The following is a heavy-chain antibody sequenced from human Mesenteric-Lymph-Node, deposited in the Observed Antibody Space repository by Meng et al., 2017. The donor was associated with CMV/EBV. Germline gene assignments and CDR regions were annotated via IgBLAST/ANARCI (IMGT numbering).Heavy chain of an antibody. V-gene: IGHV3-23*03. CDR3: ARLGYCSSTTCYAPYYYGMDV. CDR1: GFTFSDYG. D-gene: IGHD2-2*01. CDR2: IYRGGSST. Sequence: GESLKISCAVSGFTFSDYGLSWVRQAPGKGLDWVSVIYRGGSSTYYADSVKGRFTISRDNSENTLYLEMKSLRAEDTAVYYCARLGYCSSTTCYAPYYYGMDVWGQGTTVTVSS. J-gene: IGHJ6*02.